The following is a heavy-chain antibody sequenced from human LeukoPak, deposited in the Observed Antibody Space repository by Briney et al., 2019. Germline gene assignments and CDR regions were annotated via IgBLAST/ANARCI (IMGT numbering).Heavy chain of an antibody. CDR1: GFTFSSHA. D-gene: IGHD5-18*01. Sequence: GGSLRLSCAASGFTFSSHAMSWVRQAPGKGLEWVSAISGSGGSTYYADSVKGRFTISRDNSKNTLYLQMNSLRAEDTAVYYCAKAAGRGYNYGDYFGYWGQGTLVTVSS. J-gene: IGHJ4*02. CDR3: AKAAGRGYNYGDYFGY. CDR2: ISGSGGST. V-gene: IGHV3-23*01.